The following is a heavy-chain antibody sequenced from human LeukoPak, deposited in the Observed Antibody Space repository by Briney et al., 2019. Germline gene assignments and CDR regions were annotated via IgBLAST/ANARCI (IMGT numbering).Heavy chain of an antibody. CDR3: TASHYYGSGSPTFDY. V-gene: IGHV3-15*01. D-gene: IGHD3-10*01. CDR2: IKSKTDGGTT. J-gene: IGHJ4*02. CDR1: GFTFSNGW. Sequence: GGSLRLSCAASGFTFSNGWMNWVRQAPGKGLGWVGRIKSKTDGGTTDYAAPVTGRFTSSRDDSKNTLYLEMNSLKTEDTAVYYCTASHYYGSGSPTFDYWGQGTLVTVSS.